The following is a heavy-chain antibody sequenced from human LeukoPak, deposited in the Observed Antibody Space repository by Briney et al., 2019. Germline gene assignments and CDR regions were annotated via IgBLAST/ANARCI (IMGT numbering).Heavy chain of an antibody. J-gene: IGHJ4*02. D-gene: IGHD5-18*01. CDR1: GFTFSSYA. Sequence: PGGSLRLSCAASGFTFSSYAMHWVRQAPGKGLEWVALISYDGSNKYYADSVKGRFTISRDNSKNTLYLQMNSLRAEDTAVYYCARGRALGYSYGFNDFDYWGQGTLVTVSS. V-gene: IGHV3-30*14. CDR3: ARGRALGYSYGFNDFDY. CDR2: ISYDGSNK.